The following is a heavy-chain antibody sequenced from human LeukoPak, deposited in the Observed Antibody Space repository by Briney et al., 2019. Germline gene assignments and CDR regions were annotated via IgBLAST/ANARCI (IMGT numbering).Heavy chain of an antibody. Sequence: PGGSLRLSCAASGFTISTYGMHWVRQAPGKGLEWVALISYDGSDKYYADSVKGRFTISRDNSKNTLYLQMNSLRAEDTAVYYCARANIVVLDYWGQGTLVTVSS. J-gene: IGHJ4*02. CDR2: ISYDGSDK. D-gene: IGHD2-21*01. V-gene: IGHV3-30*03. CDR1: GFTISTYG. CDR3: ARANIVVLDY.